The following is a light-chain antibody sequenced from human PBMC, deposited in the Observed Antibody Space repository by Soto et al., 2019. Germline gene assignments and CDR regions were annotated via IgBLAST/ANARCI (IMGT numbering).Light chain of an antibody. J-gene: IGLJ1*01. CDR3: SSYVGTKSYV. Sequence: SSLAQPPSTSGSPGQSVTISCTGTTSDNRGYNYVSWYQQYPGKAPQLVIYEVNKRPSGVPDRFSGSKSGNTASLTVFGLQAEDEADYYCSSYVGTKSYVFGTGTKVTVL. CDR2: EVN. CDR1: TSDNRGYNY. V-gene: IGLV2-8*01.